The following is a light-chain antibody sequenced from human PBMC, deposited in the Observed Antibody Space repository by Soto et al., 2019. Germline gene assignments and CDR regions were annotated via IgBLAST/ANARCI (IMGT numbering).Light chain of an antibody. J-gene: IGLJ1*01. CDR2: LEGSGSY. CDR3: ETWDSNTRV. CDR1: SGHSSYI. V-gene: IGLV4-60*02. Sequence: QSVLTQSSSASASLGSSVKLTCTLSSGHSSYIIAWHQQQPGKAPRYLMKLEGSGSYNKGSGVPDRFSGSSSGADRYLTISNLLFEDEADYYCETWDSNTRVFGTGTKLTVL.